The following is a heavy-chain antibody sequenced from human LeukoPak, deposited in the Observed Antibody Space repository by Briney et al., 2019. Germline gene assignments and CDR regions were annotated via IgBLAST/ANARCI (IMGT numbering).Heavy chain of an antibody. D-gene: IGHD4-17*01. CDR2: IRSDGSNK. CDR3: ARFAPGDYGAQIGDGDY. Sequence: GGSLRLSCAASGFTFSSYGMHWVRQAPGKGLEWVAFIRSDGSNKYYADSVKGRFTISRDNAKNSLYLQMNSLRAEDTAVYYCARFAPGDYGAQIGDGDYWGQGTLVTVSS. J-gene: IGHJ4*02. V-gene: IGHV3-30*02. CDR1: GFTFSSYG.